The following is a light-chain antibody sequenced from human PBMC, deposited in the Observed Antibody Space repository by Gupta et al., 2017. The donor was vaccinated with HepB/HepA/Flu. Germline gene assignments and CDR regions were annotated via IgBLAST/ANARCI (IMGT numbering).Light chain of an antibody. CDR1: QDIGNN. V-gene: IGKV1D-16*01. CDR2: AAS. Sequence: DIQMTQSPSSLSASVGDKVTITCRASQDIGNNLAWYQQKPEKAPKSLISAASSLQSGVPSRFSGSGSGTDFTLTISSLEPEDFATYYCQHYIIKPPTFGQGTKLEIK. CDR3: QHYIIKPPT. J-gene: IGKJ2*01.